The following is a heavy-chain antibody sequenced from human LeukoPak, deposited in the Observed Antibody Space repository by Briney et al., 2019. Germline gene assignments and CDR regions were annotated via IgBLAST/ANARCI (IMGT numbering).Heavy chain of an antibody. V-gene: IGHV4-31*03. CDR2: IYYSGST. CDR3: ARDQGDGDYAPAAFDI. D-gene: IGHD4-17*01. Sequence: PSETLLLTCTVSGGSISSGGDYWSWIRQHPGKGLVWSGYIYYSGSTYYHASLKRGVPISGDTSKNQFSLKRISGTAADKAVYYCARDQGDGDYAPAAFDIWVQGTMVAVSS. CDR1: GGSISSGGDY. J-gene: IGHJ3*02.